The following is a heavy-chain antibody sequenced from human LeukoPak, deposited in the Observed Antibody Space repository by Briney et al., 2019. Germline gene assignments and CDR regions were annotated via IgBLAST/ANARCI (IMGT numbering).Heavy chain of an antibody. CDR2: INPSGGST. D-gene: IGHD1-1*01. Sequence: ASVKVSCKASGGTFSSYAISWVRQAPGQGLEWMGIINPSGGSTSYAQKFQGRVTMTRDTSTSTVYMELSSLRSEDTAVYYCARDIRVQLERRPFDYWGQGTLVTVSS. J-gene: IGHJ4*02. V-gene: IGHV1-46*01. CDR1: GGTFSSYA. CDR3: ARDIRVQLERRPFDY.